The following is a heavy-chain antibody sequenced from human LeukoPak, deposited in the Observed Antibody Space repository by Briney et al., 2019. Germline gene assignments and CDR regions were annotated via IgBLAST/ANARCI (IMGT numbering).Heavy chain of an antibody. D-gene: IGHD2-21*02. V-gene: IGHV1-2*02. J-gene: IGHJ3*02. CDR1: GYTFTGYY. CDR2: INPNSGGT. Sequence: ASVKVSCKASGYTFTGYYMHWVRQAPGQGLEWMGWINPNSGGTNYAQKFLGRITMTRDTSISTAYMELSRLRSDDTAVYYCASATTYCGADCYPLDAFDIWGQGTMVTVSS. CDR3: ASATTYCGADCYPLDAFDI.